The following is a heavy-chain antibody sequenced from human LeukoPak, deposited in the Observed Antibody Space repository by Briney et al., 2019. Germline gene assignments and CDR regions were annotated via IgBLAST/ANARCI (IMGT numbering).Heavy chain of an antibody. D-gene: IGHD2/OR15-2a*01. CDR3: ARSRAVNSRFDY. V-gene: IGHV4-59*08. Sequence: SETLSLTCTVSGGSISSYYWSWIRQPPGKGLEWIGYIYYSGSTNYNPSLKGRVTISVDTSKNQFSLKLSSVTAADTAVYYCARSRAVNSRFDYWGQGTLVTVSS. CDR2: IYYSGST. CDR1: GGSISSYY. J-gene: IGHJ4*02.